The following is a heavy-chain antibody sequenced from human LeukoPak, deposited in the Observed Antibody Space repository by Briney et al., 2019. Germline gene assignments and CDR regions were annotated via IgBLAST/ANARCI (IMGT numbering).Heavy chain of an antibody. CDR1: GYTFTSYG. J-gene: IGHJ4*02. CDR2: ISAYNGNT. Sequence: ASVKVSCKASGYTFTSYGISWVLQAPGQGLEWMGWISAYNGNTNYAQKLQGRVTMTTDTSTSTAYMELRSLRSDDTAVYYCATNENWGTDLHFDYWGQGTLVTVSS. V-gene: IGHV1-18*01. CDR3: ATNENWGTDLHFDY. D-gene: IGHD7-27*01.